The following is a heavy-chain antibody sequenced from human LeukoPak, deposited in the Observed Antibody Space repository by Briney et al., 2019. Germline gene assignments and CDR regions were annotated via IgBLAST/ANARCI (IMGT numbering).Heavy chain of an antibody. Sequence: PSETLSLTCNFSDGSISSYYWSWIRQPPGKGLEWIGEINHSGSTNYNPSLKSRVTLSVDTSKNQFSLKLSSVTAADTAVYYCARDPGYSYGSYFDYWGQGTLVTVSS. D-gene: IGHD5-18*01. J-gene: IGHJ4*02. CDR2: INHSGST. CDR3: ARDPGYSYGSYFDY. V-gene: IGHV4-34*01. CDR1: DGSISSYY.